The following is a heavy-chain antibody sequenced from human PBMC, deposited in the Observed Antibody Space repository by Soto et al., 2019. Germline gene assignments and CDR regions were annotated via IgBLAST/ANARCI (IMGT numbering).Heavy chain of an antibody. CDR1: GGSFSGYY. D-gene: IGHD3-22*01. Sequence: PSETLFLTCTVSGGSFSGYYWSWIRQPPGKGLEWIGEINHSGSTNYNPSLKSRVTISVDTSKNQFSLKLSSVTAADTAVYYCARATHYYDSSGTPGRVYGMDVWGQGTTVTVSS. V-gene: IGHV4-34*01. CDR3: ARATHYYDSSGTPGRVYGMDV. J-gene: IGHJ6*02. CDR2: INHSGST.